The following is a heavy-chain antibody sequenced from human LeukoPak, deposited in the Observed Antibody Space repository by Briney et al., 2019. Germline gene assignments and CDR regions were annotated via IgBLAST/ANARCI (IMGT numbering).Heavy chain of an antibody. CDR3: AKDQHYYDSSGSVDN. CDR2: ISSTGGTT. J-gene: IGHJ4*02. D-gene: IGHD3-22*01. CDR1: EITFGSYG. V-gene: IGHV3-23*01. Sequence: GGPLGLPFQASEITFGSYGMTWFGQPPGKGWEWVSSISSTGGTTYYADSVKGRFTISRDNSKNTLYLQMNSLRAEDTAVYYCAKDQHYYDSSGSVDNWGQGTLVTVSS.